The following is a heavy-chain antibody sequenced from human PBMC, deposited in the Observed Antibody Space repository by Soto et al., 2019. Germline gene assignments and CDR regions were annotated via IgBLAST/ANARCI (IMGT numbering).Heavy chain of an antibody. V-gene: IGHV4-59*08. J-gene: IGHJ5*02. CDR1: GGSSIDTY. Sequence: ETLSLTCAVYGGSSIDTYWSWIRQPPGRGLEWIGYIYYSGSTYVSPSLKSRVTMSVDTSENQFFLKLRSVTAADTAVYYCARTPIGYCSGGTCSNWFDPWGQGTLVTVSS. D-gene: IGHD2-15*01. CDR2: IYYSGST. CDR3: ARTPIGYCSGGTCSNWFDP.